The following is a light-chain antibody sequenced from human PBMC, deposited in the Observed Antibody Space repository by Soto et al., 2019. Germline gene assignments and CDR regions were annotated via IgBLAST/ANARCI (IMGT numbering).Light chain of an antibody. Sequence: QSALTQPASVSGSPGQSITISCTGTSSDVGGYDFVSWYQHHPGKAPKLIIYDVNIRPSGLSNRFSGSKSGNTASLTISGLQTEDEADYYCSSYTSSHTRVFGTGTKLIVL. V-gene: IGLV2-14*01. CDR2: DVN. CDR1: SSDVGGYDF. J-gene: IGLJ1*01. CDR3: SSYTSSHTRV.